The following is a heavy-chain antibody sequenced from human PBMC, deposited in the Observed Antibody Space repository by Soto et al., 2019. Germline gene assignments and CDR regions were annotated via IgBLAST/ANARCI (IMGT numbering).Heavy chain of an antibody. CDR3: ARDFGPAPIHWFDP. CDR2: ISSDGSTK. J-gene: IGHJ5*02. Sequence: GGSLRLSCAVSGFTFNTYGFHWVRQAPGKGLEWVALISSDGSTKYYADSVKGRFTISRDNSKSTLYLQMNSLRGEDTAVYFCARDFGPAPIHWFDPWGQGTLVTVSS. D-gene: IGHD2-2*01. V-gene: IGHV3-30*19. CDR1: GFTFNTYG.